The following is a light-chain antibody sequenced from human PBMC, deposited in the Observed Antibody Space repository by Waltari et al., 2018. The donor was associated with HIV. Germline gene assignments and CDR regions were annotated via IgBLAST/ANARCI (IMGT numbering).Light chain of an antibody. CDR3: QSSDISGNYWV. Sequence: SYGLTQPPSVSVSPGQTATITCSGDALPKQYASWYQQKPGQAPVMVIYKDSERPSGIPERFSGSSSATTVTLTISGVQAEDEADYYCQSSDISGNYWVFGGGTKLTVL. CDR2: KDS. J-gene: IGLJ3*02. V-gene: IGLV3-25*03. CDR1: ALPKQY.